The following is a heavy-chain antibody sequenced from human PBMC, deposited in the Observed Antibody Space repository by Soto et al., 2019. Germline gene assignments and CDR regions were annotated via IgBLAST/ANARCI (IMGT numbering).Heavy chain of an antibody. CDR1: GYTFTSYD. J-gene: IGHJ6*02. Sequence: QVQLVQSGAEVKKPGASVKVSCKASGYTFTSYDINWVRQATGQGLEWMGWMNPNSGNTGDAQKFRGRVTMTRNTSISTAYMELGSLGSEDAAVYYCARERTGTTSMDVWGQGTTVTVSS. CDR3: ARERTGTTSMDV. D-gene: IGHD1-1*01. V-gene: IGHV1-8*01. CDR2: MNPNSGNT.